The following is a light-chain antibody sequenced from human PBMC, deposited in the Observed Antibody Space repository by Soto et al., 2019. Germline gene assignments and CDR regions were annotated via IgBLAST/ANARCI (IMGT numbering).Light chain of an antibody. CDR2: GAS. CDR3: QRRTDWLT. J-gene: IGKJ4*01. CDR1: QSVSSY. V-gene: IGKV3-11*01. Sequence: EIVLTQSPATLSLSPGERATLSCRASQSVSSYLAWYQHKPGQAPRLVIYGASHRASGIPARFSGSGSGTDFTLTISSLEPEDFAVYYCQRRTDWLTFGGGTKVEIK.